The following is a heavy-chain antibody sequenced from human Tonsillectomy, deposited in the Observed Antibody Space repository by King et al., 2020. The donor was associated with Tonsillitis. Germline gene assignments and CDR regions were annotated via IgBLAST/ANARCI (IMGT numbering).Heavy chain of an antibody. J-gene: IGHJ2*01. CDR2: LSGYNGNT. Sequence: QLVQSGAEVKRPGASVKVFCETSGYTFTSYGIGWVRQAPGHGLEWMGWLSGYNGNTNYAQKFQGRVTMTTDTSTSTAYMELRSLRSDDTAVYYCARAPARDGNDPRYGYFDLWGRSTLVTVS. CDR1: GYTFTSYG. D-gene: IGHD1-1*01. CDR3: ARAPARDGNDPRYGYFDL. V-gene: IGHV1-18*01.